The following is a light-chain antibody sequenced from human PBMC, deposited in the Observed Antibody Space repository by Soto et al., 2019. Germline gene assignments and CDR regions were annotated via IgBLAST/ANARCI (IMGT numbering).Light chain of an antibody. CDR1: QSISSY. J-gene: IGKJ2*02. CDR2: AAS. V-gene: IGKV1-39*01. Sequence: DIQMTQSPSSLSASVGERVTITCRASQSISSYLHWYQQKPANPPTLLIYAASSLKSRVPPRFIGSGSGTDVTLTISSLQPEDVLTYYCQQNYSTSLCTFGQGTKVEIK. CDR3: QQNYSTSLCT.